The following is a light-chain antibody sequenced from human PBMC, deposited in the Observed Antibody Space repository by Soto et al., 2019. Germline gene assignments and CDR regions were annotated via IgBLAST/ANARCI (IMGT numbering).Light chain of an antibody. CDR2: DIS. Sequence: DIQMTQSPSTLSASVGDRVTITCRASQSISSWLAWYQQIPGKAPKLLIFDISSLESGVPSRFSGSGSGTEFTLTISSLQPDDFATYYCQQYNTYSTFGQGTKLEIK. J-gene: IGKJ2*01. CDR1: QSISSW. CDR3: QQYNTYST. V-gene: IGKV1-5*01.